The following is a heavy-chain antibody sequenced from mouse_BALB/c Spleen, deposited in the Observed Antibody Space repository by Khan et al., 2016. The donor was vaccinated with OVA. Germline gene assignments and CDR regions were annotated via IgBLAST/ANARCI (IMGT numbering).Heavy chain of an antibody. CDR3: ARPAYDGYYDY. Sequence: QIQLVQSGPELVRPGVSVKISCKGSGYIFTDYAMHWVKQSHAKSLEWIGLISTYSGNTNYNQKFKGKATMTVDKSSSTAYMELARLTSEDSAMSYCARPAYDGYYDYWGQGTTLTVSS. V-gene: IGHV1S137*01. CDR2: ISTYSGNT. D-gene: IGHD2-3*01. J-gene: IGHJ2*01. CDR1: GYIFTDYA.